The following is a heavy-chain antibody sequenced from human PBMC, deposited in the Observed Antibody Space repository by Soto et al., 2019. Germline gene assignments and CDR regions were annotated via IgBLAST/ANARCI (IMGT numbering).Heavy chain of an antibody. J-gene: IGHJ6*02. Sequence: QLQLQESGPGLVKPSETLSLTCTVSGGSISSSSYYWGWIRQPPGKGLEWIGSIYYSGSTYYNPSLKSRVTISVDTSKNQFSLKLSSVTAADTTVYYCARHLPYEYSSSWHGSLLPLYYYYYGMDVWGQGTTVTVSS. D-gene: IGHD6-13*01. CDR1: GGSISSSSYY. CDR3: ARHLPYEYSSSWHGSLLPLYYYYYGMDV. CDR2: IYYSGST. V-gene: IGHV4-39*01.